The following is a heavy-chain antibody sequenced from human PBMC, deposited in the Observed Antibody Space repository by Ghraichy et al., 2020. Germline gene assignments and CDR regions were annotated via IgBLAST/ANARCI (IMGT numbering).Heavy chain of an antibody. CDR2: INKDGSDK. D-gene: IGHD6-19*01. CDR1: GFTFSSYW. V-gene: IGHV3-7*01. CDR3: ARGPSTHIALAVY. Sequence: GGSLRLSCAASGFTFSSYWMSWVRQAPGKGLEWVANINKDGSDKYYVDSVKGRFTISRDNAKNSLYLQVNGPRAEDTAVDYCARGPSTHIALAVYWGQGTLVTVSS. J-gene: IGHJ4*02.